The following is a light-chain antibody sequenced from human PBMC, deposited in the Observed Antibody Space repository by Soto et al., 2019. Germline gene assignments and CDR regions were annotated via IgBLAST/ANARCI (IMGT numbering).Light chain of an antibody. CDR3: QQSYSTPPFT. CDR2: AAS. V-gene: IGKV1-39*01. J-gene: IGKJ1*01. Sequence: DIQMTQSPSSLSASVGDRVTITCRASQSISSYLNWYQQKPGKAPKLLIYAASSLQSGVPSRFSGSGSVTDFTLTISSLQPEDFATYYCQQSYSTPPFTFGQGTKVEIK. CDR1: QSISSY.